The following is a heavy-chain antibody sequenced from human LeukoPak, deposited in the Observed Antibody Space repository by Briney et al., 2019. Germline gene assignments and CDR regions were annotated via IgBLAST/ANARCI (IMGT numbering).Heavy chain of an antibody. J-gene: IGHJ6*02. CDR3: ARDNSEMNYGMDV. Sequence: GGSLRLSCAASGFSFSSYSINWVGQAPGKGLDWVSSISSSSSYIYYADSVKGRFTISRDNAKNSLYLQMNSLRAEDTAVYYCARDNSEMNYGMDVWGQGTTVTVSS. CDR1: GFSFSSYS. D-gene: IGHD4-23*01. CDR2: ISSSSSYI. V-gene: IGHV3-21*01.